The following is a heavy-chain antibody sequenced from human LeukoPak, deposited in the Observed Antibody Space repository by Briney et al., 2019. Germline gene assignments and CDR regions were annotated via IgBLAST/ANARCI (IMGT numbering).Heavy chain of an antibody. CDR3: ARLGIAVAGTSWFGP. CDR2: IYPADSDI. V-gene: IGHV5-51*01. Sequence: GESLKISCKGSGYTFTSYWIGWVRQLPGKGLEWMGIIYPADSDIRYSPSLQGQGTISADKSTSTAYLQWSSLKASDTAMYYCARLGIAVAGTSWFGPWGQGSLVTVSS. J-gene: IGHJ5*02. CDR1: GYTFTSYW. D-gene: IGHD6-19*01.